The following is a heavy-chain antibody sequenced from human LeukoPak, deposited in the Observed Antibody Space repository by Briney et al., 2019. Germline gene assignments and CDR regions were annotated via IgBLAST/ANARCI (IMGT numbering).Heavy chain of an antibody. D-gene: IGHD6-19*01. J-gene: IGHJ4*02. Sequence: GGSLRLSCAASGFTFSSYEMDWVRQAPGKGLEWVSYISNSGSTIYYADSVKGRFTVSRDNVKNSLYLQMNSLRAEDTAVYYCAKDKESSGWFFDYWGQGTLVTVSS. CDR1: GFTFSSYE. CDR2: ISNSGSTI. V-gene: IGHV3-48*03. CDR3: AKDKESSGWFFDY.